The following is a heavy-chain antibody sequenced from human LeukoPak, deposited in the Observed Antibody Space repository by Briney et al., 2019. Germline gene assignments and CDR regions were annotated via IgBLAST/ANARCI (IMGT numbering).Heavy chain of an antibody. CDR2: ISLAGQT. D-gene: IGHD1-26*01. V-gene: IGHV4-4*02. CDR3: SGESGLFCPFGY. CDR1: GGSISGTNW. Sequence: PSVTLSLTCGVSGGSISGTNWLSWVRQPPGHGLEGIGEISLAGQTNYNPSLNALVTMSLDKSSDQLSLHLTSVTAADTATYSCSGESGLFCPFGYWGQGSLVIV. J-gene: IGHJ4*02.